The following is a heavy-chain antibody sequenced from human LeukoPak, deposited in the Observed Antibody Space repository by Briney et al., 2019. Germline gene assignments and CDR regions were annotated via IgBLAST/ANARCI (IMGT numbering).Heavy chain of an antibody. CDR3: ARTYQHGSASYGGWYFDL. J-gene: IGHJ2*01. CDR1: GASISSSSAYY. D-gene: IGHD3-10*01. Sequence: PSETLSLTXTVSGASISSSSAYYWGWIRQPPGKGLEWIGTISHSGTTYHNPSLKSRVTISVDTSKNQFSLNLSSVTAADTAVYYCARTYQHGSASYGGWYFDLWGRGTLVIVSS. V-gene: IGHV4-39*01. CDR2: ISHSGTT.